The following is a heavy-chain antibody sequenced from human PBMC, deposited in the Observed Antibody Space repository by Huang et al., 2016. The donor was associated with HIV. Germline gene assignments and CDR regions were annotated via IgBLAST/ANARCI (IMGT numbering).Heavy chain of an antibody. CDR1: GGSIRSDNYY. CDR3: ARLPGSITMIRGVITDPY. D-gene: IGHD3-10*01. CDR2: IYYRGST. Sequence: QLQLQESGPGLVKPSETLSLTCTVSGGSIRSDNYYWGWIRQPPGKGLEWIGRIYYRGSTYDTPSLKSRFTIPVDTSKNQFSLKMRSVTAADTAVYYCARLPGSITMIRGVITDPYWGQGTLVTVSS. V-gene: IGHV4-39*01. J-gene: IGHJ4*02.